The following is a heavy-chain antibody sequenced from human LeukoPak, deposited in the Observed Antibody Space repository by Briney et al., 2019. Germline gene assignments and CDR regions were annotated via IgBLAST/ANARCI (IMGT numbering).Heavy chain of an antibody. V-gene: IGHV3-74*01. CDR2: INSDGGST. D-gene: IGHD3-22*01. CDR1: GFTFNNYC. CDR3: ARAADSSGYYDY. Sequence: GGSLRLSCAASGFTFNNYCMNWVRQAPGKGLEWASRINSDGGSTSYADSVKGRFTISRDNAKNTLYLQMNSLRAEDTAVYYCARAADSSGYYDYWGQGTLVTVSS. J-gene: IGHJ4*02.